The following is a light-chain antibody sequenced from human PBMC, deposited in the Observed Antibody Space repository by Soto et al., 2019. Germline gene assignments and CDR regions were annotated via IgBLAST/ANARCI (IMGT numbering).Light chain of an antibody. Sequence: EIVLTQSPGTLSLSPGERATLSCGASQRVSSSFLAWYQQKPGQAPRLLIYGTSIRATGIPDRFSGSGSGTDFTLTISRLEPDDSAVYYCQQYGSSLHTFGQGTKVEIK. CDR3: QQYGSSLHT. CDR1: QRVSSSF. J-gene: IGKJ1*01. V-gene: IGKV3-20*01. CDR2: GTS.